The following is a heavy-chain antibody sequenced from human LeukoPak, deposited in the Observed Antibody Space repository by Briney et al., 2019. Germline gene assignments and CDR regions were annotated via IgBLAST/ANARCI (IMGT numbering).Heavy chain of an antibody. Sequence: GSLRLSCAASGFTFSSYWMSWVRQAPGKGLEWVANIKQDGSEKYYVDSVKGRFTISRDNAKNSLYLQMNSLRAEDTAVYYCANNYYYGSGSYYNVGSLGYNWFDPWGQGTLVTVSS. CDR2: IKQDGSEK. CDR3: ANNYYYGSGSYYNVGSLGYNWFDP. V-gene: IGHV3-7*01. J-gene: IGHJ5*02. CDR1: GFTFSSYW. D-gene: IGHD3-10*01.